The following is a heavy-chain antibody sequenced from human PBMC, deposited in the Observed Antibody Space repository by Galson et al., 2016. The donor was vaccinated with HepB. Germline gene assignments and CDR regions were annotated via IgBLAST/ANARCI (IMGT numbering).Heavy chain of an antibody. Sequence: SLRLSCAASRLTFSSFTMAWVRQAPGRGLEWISSHTGTGDDQTYYAGSVRGRFTFSRDNSKNTLFLHMNSLRAEDTAIYYCAKVYCSGANCPAGSYYFDYWGQGTLVTVSS. CDR3: AKVYCSGANCPAGSYYFDY. CDR2: HTGTGDDQT. CDR1: RLTFSSFT. J-gene: IGHJ4*02. V-gene: IGHV3-23*01. D-gene: IGHD2-15*01.